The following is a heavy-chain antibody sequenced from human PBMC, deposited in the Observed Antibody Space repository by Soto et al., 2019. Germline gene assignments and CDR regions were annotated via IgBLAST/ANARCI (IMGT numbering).Heavy chain of an antibody. CDR1: GGSIRISSYN. J-gene: IGHJ5*02. CDR3: ARHQSHSSSYVDP. CDR2: IYYSGST. Sequence: PSGSLSLTSTITGGSIRISSYNWGWIRQPPGKGLEWIGSIYYSGSTYYNPSLKSRVTISVDTSKNQFSLKLSSVTAADTAVYYCARHQSHSSSYVDPWGQG. D-gene: IGHD6-13*01. V-gene: IGHV4-39*01.